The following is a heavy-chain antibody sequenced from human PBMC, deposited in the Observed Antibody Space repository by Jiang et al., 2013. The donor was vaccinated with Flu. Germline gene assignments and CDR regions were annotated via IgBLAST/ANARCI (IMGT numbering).Heavy chain of an antibody. V-gene: IGHV1-69*01. CDR2: IIPIFHTA. Sequence: EVKKPGSSVKVSCKASGGTFSTFAISWVRQAPGQGLEWVGGIIPIFHTANYAQRFQGRVTITADESTSTAYMELSSLRSDDTAIYYCARGPPPHDGDYVWLDPWGQGTLVTVSS. J-gene: IGHJ5*02. CDR1: GGTFSTFA. D-gene: IGHD4-17*01. CDR3: ARGPPPHDGDYVWLDP.